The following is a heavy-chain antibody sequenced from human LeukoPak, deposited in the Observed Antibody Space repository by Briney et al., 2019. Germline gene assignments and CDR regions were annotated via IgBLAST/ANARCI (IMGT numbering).Heavy chain of an antibody. J-gene: IGHJ5*02. V-gene: IGHV4-61*02. D-gene: IGHD6-13*01. CDR3: AREPYSSSWHGYHWFDP. CDR1: GGSISSGSYY. CDR2: IYTSGST. Sequence: PSQTLSLTCTVSGGSISSGSYYWSWIRQPAGKGLEWIGRIYTSGSTNYNPSLKSRVTISVDTSKNQFSLKLSSVTAADTAVYYCAREPYSSSWHGYHWFDPWGQGTLVTVSS.